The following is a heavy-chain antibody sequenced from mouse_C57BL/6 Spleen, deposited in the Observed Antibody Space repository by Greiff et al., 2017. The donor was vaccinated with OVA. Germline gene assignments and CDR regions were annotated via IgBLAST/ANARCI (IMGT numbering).Heavy chain of an antibody. Sequence: VQLVESGAELVRPGTSVKVSCKASGYAFTNYLIEWVKQRPGQGLEWIGVINPGSGGTNYNEKFKGKATLTADKSSSTAYMQLSSLTSEDSAVYFCARGGITTVVDYFDYWGQGTTLTVSS. CDR1: GYAFTNYL. D-gene: IGHD1-1*01. CDR3: ARGGITTVVDYFDY. J-gene: IGHJ2*01. V-gene: IGHV1-54*01. CDR2: INPGSGGT.